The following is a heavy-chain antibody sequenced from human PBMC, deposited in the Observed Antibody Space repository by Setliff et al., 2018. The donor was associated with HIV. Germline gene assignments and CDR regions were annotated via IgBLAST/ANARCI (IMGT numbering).Heavy chain of an antibody. CDR2: IDPSGNI. CDR1: GGSFHDYY. J-gene: IGHJ4*02. CDR3: ARGLNYYGSGSYLPLGY. D-gene: IGHD3-10*01. Sequence: LSLNCAVYGGSFHDYYWTWIRQPPGKGLEWIGEIDPSGNIKYHASLKSRVTISKDTSKNQISLKLRSVTAADTAVYYCARGLNYYGSGSYLPLGYWGQGTLVTVSS. V-gene: IGHV4-34*01.